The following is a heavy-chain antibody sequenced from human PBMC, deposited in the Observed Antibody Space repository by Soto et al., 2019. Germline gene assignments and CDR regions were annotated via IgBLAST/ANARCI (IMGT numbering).Heavy chain of an antibody. CDR3: ARGGGYYYDFGY. CDR1: GGSVSSGSYY. J-gene: IGHJ4*02. CDR2: IYYRGST. D-gene: IGHD3-22*01. Sequence: SETLSLTCTVSGGSVSSGSYYWSWIRQPPGKGLEWIGNIYYRGSTNYNPSLKSRTTLSVDTSKNQFSLKLSSVTAADTAVYYRARGGGYYYDFGYWGQGTLVTVSS. V-gene: IGHV4-61*01.